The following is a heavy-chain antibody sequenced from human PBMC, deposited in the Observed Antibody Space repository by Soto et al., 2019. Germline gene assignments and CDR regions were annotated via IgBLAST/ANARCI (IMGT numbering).Heavy chain of an antibody. CDR1: GASIITDNYF. Sequence: LSLTCTVSGASIITDNYFWVWIRQSPRRVLEFIGSISYSGRTYENPSLQSRVNISIDASKNQFSMKLTSVTAADTSIYFCARRRASEYGGNHNHYYFGTWGQGTLVT. CDR3: ARRRASEYGGNHNHYYFGT. J-gene: IGHJ4*02. CDR2: ISYSGRT. V-gene: IGHV4-39*01. D-gene: IGHD3-10*01.